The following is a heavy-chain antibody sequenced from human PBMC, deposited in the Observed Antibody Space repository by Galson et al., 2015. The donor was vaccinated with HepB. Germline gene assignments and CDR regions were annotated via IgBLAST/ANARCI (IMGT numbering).Heavy chain of an antibody. D-gene: IGHD3-3*01. CDR2: ISYDGSNK. CDR3: AKDYDF. V-gene: IGHV3-30*18. CDR1: GFTFSSYG. Sequence: SLRLSCAASGFTFSSYGMHWVRQAPGKGLEWVAVISYDGSNKYYADSVKGRFTISRDNSKNTLYLQMNSLRAEDTAVYYCAKDYDFWGQGTLVTVSS. J-gene: IGHJ4*02.